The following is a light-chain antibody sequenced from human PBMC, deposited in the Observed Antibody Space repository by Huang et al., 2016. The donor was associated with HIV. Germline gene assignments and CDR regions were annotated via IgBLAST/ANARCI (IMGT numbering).Light chain of an antibody. CDR3: QQLNTYPVT. Sequence: IQLTQSPSSLSASIGDRVTITCRASQGISSYLAWYQQKPGKDPKLLIYAASTLQSGVPSRFSGSGSGTDFTLIISSLQPEDFATYYCQQLNTYPVTFGGGTKVEIK. CDR1: QGISSY. J-gene: IGKJ4*01. V-gene: IGKV1-9*01. CDR2: AAS.